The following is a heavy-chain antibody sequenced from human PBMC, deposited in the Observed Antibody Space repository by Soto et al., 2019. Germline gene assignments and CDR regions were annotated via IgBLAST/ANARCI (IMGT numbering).Heavy chain of an antibody. J-gene: IGHJ5*02. CDR3: AKDHGTYGPPWIDP. D-gene: IGHD3-10*01. CDR2: INTGGTA. Sequence: AAAKDSCTRCWMHRVQQAPGKGLVWVSRINTGGTAYYADSVKGQFTISRDNSKSTLYLQMNSLRAEDTAVYFCAKDHGTYGPPWIDPWCHGALVTVSS. V-gene: IGHV3-23*01. CDR1: KDSCTRCW.